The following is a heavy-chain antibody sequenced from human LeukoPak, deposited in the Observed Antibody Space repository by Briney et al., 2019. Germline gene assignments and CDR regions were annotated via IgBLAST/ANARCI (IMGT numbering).Heavy chain of an antibody. Sequence: PGGSLRLSCVASGFTLSYYDMHWVRQATGKGLEWVSGIGTGGDANYAGSVRGRFTISREDAKRSLYLQMNSLRAGDTAVYYCARDRGTGFDLWGQGTLVTVPS. CDR3: ARDRGTGFDL. D-gene: IGHD3-10*01. J-gene: IGHJ4*02. CDR1: GFTLSYYD. V-gene: IGHV3-13*01. CDR2: IGTGGDA.